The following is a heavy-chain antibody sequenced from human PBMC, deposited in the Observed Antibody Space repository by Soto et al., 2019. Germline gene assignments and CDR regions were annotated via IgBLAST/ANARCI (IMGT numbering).Heavy chain of an antibody. Sequence: QVQLVQSGAEVKKPGASVKVSCKASGYTFTNYAMHWVRQAPGQRLEWMGWINAGNGNTKYSQKFQGRVTITRNTSASTPYMDLSSLRSEDTAVYYCARGPGGPDGPGDYWGQGTLVTVSS. J-gene: IGHJ4*02. CDR2: INAGNGNT. CDR1: GYTFTNYA. CDR3: ARGPGGPDGPGDY. V-gene: IGHV1-3*01. D-gene: IGHD2-15*01.